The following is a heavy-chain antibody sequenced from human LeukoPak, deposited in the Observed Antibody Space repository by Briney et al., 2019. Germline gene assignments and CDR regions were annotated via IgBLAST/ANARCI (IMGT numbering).Heavy chain of an antibody. CDR2: IYYSGST. J-gene: IGHJ4*02. CDR1: GGSISSYY. CDR3: ARENNYFDY. V-gene: IGHV4-59*01. Sequence: SETLSLTCTVSGGSISSYYWSWIRQPPGKGLEWIGHIYYSGSTNYNPSLKSRVTISVDTSKNQFSLKLNSVTAADTAVYYCARENNYFDYWGQGTLVTVSS.